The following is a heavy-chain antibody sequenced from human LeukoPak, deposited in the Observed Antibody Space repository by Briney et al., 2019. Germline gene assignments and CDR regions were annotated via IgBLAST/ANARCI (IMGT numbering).Heavy chain of an antibody. Sequence: ESGPALVKPTQTLTLTCTVPGFSLSNARMGVSWIRQPPGKALEWLAHIFSNDEKSYSTSLKSRLTISKDTSKSQVVLTMTNMDPVDTATCYCARANPIAAAETGWFDPWGQGTLVTVSS. CDR2: IFSNDEK. D-gene: IGHD6-13*01. CDR3: ARANPIAAAETGWFDP. V-gene: IGHV2-26*01. CDR1: GFSLSNARMG. J-gene: IGHJ5*02.